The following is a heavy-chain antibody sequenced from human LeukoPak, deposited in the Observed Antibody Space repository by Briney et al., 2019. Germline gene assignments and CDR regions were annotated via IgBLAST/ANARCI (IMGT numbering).Heavy chain of an antibody. CDR1: GFTFSSYG. D-gene: IGHD3-22*01. J-gene: IGHJ4*02. CDR3: AKGAPYYDSSGYYAH. V-gene: IGHV3-23*01. Sequence: GGSLRLSCAASGFTFSSYGMHWVRQAPGKGLEWVSAISGSGGSTYYADSVKGRFTISRDNSKNTLYLQMNSLRAEDTAVYYCAKGAPYYDSSGYYAHWGQGTLVTVSS. CDR2: ISGSGGST.